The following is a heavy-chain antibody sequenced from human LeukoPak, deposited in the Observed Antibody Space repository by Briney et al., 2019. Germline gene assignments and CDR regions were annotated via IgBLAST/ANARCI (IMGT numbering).Heavy chain of an antibody. CDR2: INPNSGGT. CDR3: ATKRGSIFGYFDF. D-gene: IGHD5-18*01. Sequence: ASVKVSCKSSGYTFTGYYMHWVRQAPGQGLEWMGWINPNSGGTNYAQKFQGRVTMTRDTSISTAYMELSRLRSDDTAVYYCATKRGSIFGYFDFWGQGIKVTVSS. CDR1: GYTFTGYY. J-gene: IGHJ4*02. V-gene: IGHV1-2*02.